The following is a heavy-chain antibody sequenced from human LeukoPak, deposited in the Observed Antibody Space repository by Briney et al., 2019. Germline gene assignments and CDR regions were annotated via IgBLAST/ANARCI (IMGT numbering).Heavy chain of an antibody. D-gene: IGHD6-19*01. CDR3: ARGSSGWYSHLGY. CDR1: GGSISSGSYY. V-gene: IGHV4-61*01. Sequence: PSQTLSLTCTVSGGSISSGSYYWSWIRQPPGKRLEWVGESNDSGGTNYNPSVKSRVTISVDTSKNQFSLNLSSVTAADTAVYYCARGSSGWYSHLGYWGQGTLVTVSS. J-gene: IGHJ4*02. CDR2: SNDSGGT.